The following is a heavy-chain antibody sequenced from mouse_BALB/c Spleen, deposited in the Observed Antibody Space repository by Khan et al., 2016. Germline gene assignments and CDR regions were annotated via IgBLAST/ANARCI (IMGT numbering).Heavy chain of an antibody. CDR1: GFTFSDYY. CDR3: ARDLNGYFDV. J-gene: IGHJ1*01. V-gene: IGHV5-4*02. Sequence: EVALVESGGGLVKPGGSLKLSCAASGFTFSDYYMYWVRQTPEKRLEWVATISDGGSYTYYPDSVQGRFTISRDNAKNNLYLQMSSLKSEDTAMYYCARDLNGYFDVWGAGTTVTVSS. CDR2: ISDGGSYT.